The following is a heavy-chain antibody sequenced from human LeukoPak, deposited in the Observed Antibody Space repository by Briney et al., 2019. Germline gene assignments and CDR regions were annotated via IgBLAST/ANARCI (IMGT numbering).Heavy chain of an antibody. CDR1: GGSISSYY. J-gene: IGHJ4*02. Sequence: SETLSLTCTVSGGSISSYYWSWIRQPPGKGLEWIGYIYYSGSTNYNPSLKSRVTISVDTSKNQFSLKLSSVTAADTAVYYCARVRRTGYSSGCFDYWGQGTLVTVSS. CDR2: IYYSGST. CDR3: ARVRRTGYSSGCFDY. V-gene: IGHV4-59*12. D-gene: IGHD6-19*01.